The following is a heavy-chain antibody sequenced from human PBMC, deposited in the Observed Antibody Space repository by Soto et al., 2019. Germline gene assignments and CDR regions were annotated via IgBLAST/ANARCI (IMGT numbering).Heavy chain of an antibody. CDR2: INEHGSET. CDR1: GFTFSGYW. V-gene: IGHV3-7*01. J-gene: IGHJ4*02. D-gene: IGHD1-20*01. CDR3: SRDNWNDY. Sequence: EVQLVESWGGLVQPGGSLRLSCSASGFTFSGYWMAWVRQAPGKGLEWVANINEHGSETYYVDSVRGRFTISRDNAQNSLFLQMNSLRAEDTAVYFCSRDNWNDYWGQGTLVTVSS.